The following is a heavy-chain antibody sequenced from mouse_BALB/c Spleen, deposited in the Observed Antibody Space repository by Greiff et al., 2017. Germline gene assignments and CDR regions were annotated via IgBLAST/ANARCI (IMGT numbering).Heavy chain of an antibody. V-gene: IGHV5-6-5*01. Sequence: DVQLVESGGGLVKPGGSLKLSCAASGFTFSSYAMSWVRQTPEKRLEWVASISSGGSTYYPDSVKGRFTISRDNARNIRYLQMSSLRSEDTAMYYCARGQNDYDVSYFDYWGQGTTLTVSS. D-gene: IGHD2-4*01. J-gene: IGHJ2*01. CDR3: ARGQNDYDVSYFDY. CDR2: ISSGGST. CDR1: GFTFSSYA.